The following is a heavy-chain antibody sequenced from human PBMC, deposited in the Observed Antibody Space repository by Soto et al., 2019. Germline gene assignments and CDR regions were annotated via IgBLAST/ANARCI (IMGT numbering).Heavy chain of an antibody. CDR2: IYSGGST. CDR3: VGYWSGGSCYRFDY. Sequence: EVQLVESGGGLVQPGGSLRLSCAASGFTVSSNYMSWVRQAPGKGLEWVSVIYSGGSTYYADSVKGRFTISRHNSKNTLYLQMNSLRAEDTAVYYCVGYWSGGSCYRFDYWGQGTLVTVSS. V-gene: IGHV3-53*04. CDR1: GFTVSSNY. J-gene: IGHJ4*02. D-gene: IGHD2-15*01.